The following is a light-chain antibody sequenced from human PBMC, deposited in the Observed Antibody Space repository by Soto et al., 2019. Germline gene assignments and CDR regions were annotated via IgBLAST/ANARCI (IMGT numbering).Light chain of an antibody. J-gene: IGKJ4*01. CDR2: AAS. CDR3: QQSYSTLLT. CDR1: QSISSY. Sequence: DIQMTQSPSSLSASVGDRVTITCRASQSISSYLNWYQQKPGKAPQLLIYAASSLASGVPSRFSGSGSGTDFTLTISSLQPEDFATYYCQQSYSTLLTFGGGTKVEIK. V-gene: IGKV1-39*01.